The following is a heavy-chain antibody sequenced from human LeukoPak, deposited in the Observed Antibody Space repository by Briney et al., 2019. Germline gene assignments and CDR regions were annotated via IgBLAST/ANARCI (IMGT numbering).Heavy chain of an antibody. Sequence: GGSLRLSCAASGFTFSSYAMSWVRQAPGKGLEWVSAISGSGGSTYYADSVKGRFTISRDNAKNSLYLQMNSLRAEDTAVYYCARAEGGSYYVGYYYYYYMDVWGKGTTVTISS. CDR2: ISGSGGST. D-gene: IGHD1-26*01. CDR1: GFTFSSYA. J-gene: IGHJ6*03. CDR3: ARAEGGSYYVGYYYYYYMDV. V-gene: IGHV3-23*01.